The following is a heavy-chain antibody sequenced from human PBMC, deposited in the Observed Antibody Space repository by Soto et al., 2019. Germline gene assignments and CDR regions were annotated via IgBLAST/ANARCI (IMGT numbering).Heavy chain of an antibody. J-gene: IGHJ4*02. CDR3: AKVVYSGYVGPIDY. CDR2: ISWNSGSI. CDR1: GFTFDDYA. D-gene: IGHD5-12*01. Sequence: GGSLRLSCAASGFTFDDYAMHWVRQAPGKGLEWVSGISWNSGSIGYADSVKGRFTISRDNAKNSLYLQMNSLRAEDTALYYCAKVVYSGYVGPIDYWGQGTLVTVSS. V-gene: IGHV3-9*01.